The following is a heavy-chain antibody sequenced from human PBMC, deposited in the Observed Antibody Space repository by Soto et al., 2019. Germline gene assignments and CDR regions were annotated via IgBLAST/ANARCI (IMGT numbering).Heavy chain of an antibody. D-gene: IGHD1-20*01. Sequence: QVQLQESGPGLVKPSETLSLTCTVSGGSVSSGSYYWSWIRQPPGKGLEWIGYIYYSGSTNYNPSLKSRVTISVDTSKTQFSLKLSSVTAADTAVYYCARDRRAGYNWARDWYFDLWGRGTLVTVSS. J-gene: IGHJ2*01. CDR2: IYYSGST. CDR3: ARDRRAGYNWARDWYFDL. CDR1: GGSVSSGSYY. V-gene: IGHV4-61*01.